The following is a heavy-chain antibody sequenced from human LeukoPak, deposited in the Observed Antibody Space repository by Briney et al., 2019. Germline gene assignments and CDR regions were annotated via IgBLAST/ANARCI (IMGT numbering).Heavy chain of an antibody. CDR1: GGSLSSYY. CDR3: ARHLESYCSGGSCYRSFDY. J-gene: IGHJ4*02. D-gene: IGHD2-15*01. V-gene: IGHV4-59*08. CDR2: IHYSGST. Sequence: PSETLSLTCTVSGGSLSSYYWSWIRQSPGKGLEWIGYIHYSGSTNYNPSLKSRATISVDTSKNQFSLNLRSVTAADTAVYYCARHLESYCSGGSCYRSFDYWGQGTLVTVSS.